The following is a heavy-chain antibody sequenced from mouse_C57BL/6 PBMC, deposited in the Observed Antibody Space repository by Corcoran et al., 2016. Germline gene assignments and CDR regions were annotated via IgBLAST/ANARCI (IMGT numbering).Heavy chain of an antibody. CDR1: GCTFTDYY. V-gene: IGHV1-76*01. Sequence: QVQLKQSGAELLRPGASVKLSCTASGCTFTDYYINWVMQRPGKGLEWIARIYPGSGNTYYNEKFKGMATLTAEKSSSTAYMQLSSLTSEDSAVYFCAREGATVVGTYYAMDYWGQGTSVTVSS. J-gene: IGHJ4*01. D-gene: IGHD1-1*01. CDR3: AREGATVVGTYYAMDY. CDR2: IYPGSGNT.